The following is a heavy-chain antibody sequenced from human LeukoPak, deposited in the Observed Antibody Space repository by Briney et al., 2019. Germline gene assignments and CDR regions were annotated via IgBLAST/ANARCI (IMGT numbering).Heavy chain of an antibody. D-gene: IGHD2-2*01. V-gene: IGHV1-2*02. CDR3: ARDLAYIVVVPAAHYAFDI. Sequence: ASVKVSCKASGYTFTGYYMHWVRQAPGQGLEWMGWINPNSGGTNYAQKFQGRVTMTRDTFISTAYMELSRLRSDDTAVYYCARDLAYIVVVPAAHYAFDIWGQGTMVTVSS. CDR1: GYTFTGYY. CDR2: INPNSGGT. J-gene: IGHJ3*02.